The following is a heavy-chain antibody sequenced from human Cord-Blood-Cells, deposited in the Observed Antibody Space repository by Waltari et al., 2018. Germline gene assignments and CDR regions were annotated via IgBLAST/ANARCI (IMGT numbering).Heavy chain of an antibody. Sequence: EVQLLESGGGLVQPGGSLRLSCAASGFTFSSYAMSWVRQAPGNGLEWVSAMSGSGGSTYYADSVKGRFTISRDNSKNTLYLQMNSLRAEDTAVYYCAKKGGMSTAFDIWGQGTMVTVSS. CDR1: GFTFSSYA. CDR3: AKKGGMSTAFDI. CDR2: MSGSGGST. V-gene: IGHV3-23*01. J-gene: IGHJ3*02.